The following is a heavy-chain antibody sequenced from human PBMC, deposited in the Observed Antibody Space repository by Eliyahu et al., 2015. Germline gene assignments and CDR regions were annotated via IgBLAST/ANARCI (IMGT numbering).Heavy chain of an antibody. J-gene: IGHJ4*02. Sequence: QVQLVESGGGXVQPGRSLRLXXAASGFTFSSYGMHWVRQAPGKGLEWVAVISYDGSNKYYADSVKGRFTISRDNSKNTLYLQMNSLRAEDTAVYYCARAPIMQQLRADYWGQGTLVTVSS. D-gene: IGHD6-13*01. V-gene: IGHV3-30*03. CDR3: ARAPIMQQLRADY. CDR1: GFTFSSYG. CDR2: ISYDGSNK.